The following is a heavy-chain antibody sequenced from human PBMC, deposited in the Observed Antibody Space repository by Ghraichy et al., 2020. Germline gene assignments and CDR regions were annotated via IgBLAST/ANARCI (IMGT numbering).Heavy chain of an antibody. Sequence: GGSLRLSCAASGFTFSSYGMHWVRQAPGKGLEWVAVISYDGSNKYYADSVKGRFTISRDNSKNTLYLQMNSLRAEDTAVYYCAKDWWELLLFGAFDIWGQGTMVTVSS. J-gene: IGHJ3*02. D-gene: IGHD1-26*01. CDR1: GFTFSSYG. CDR2: ISYDGSNK. V-gene: IGHV3-30*18. CDR3: AKDWWELLLFGAFDI.